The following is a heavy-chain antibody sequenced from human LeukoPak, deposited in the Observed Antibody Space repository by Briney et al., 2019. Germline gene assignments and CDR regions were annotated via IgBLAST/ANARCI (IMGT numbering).Heavy chain of an antibody. Sequence: ASVEVSCKASGYTFTGYYMHWVRQAPGQGLEWMGWINPNSGGTNYAQKFQGWVTMTRDTSISTAYMELSRLRSDDTAVYYCARETHSSSRDFDYWGQGTLVTVSS. CDR2: INPNSGGT. CDR3: ARETHSSSRDFDY. CDR1: GYTFTGYY. D-gene: IGHD6-6*01. J-gene: IGHJ4*02. V-gene: IGHV1-2*04.